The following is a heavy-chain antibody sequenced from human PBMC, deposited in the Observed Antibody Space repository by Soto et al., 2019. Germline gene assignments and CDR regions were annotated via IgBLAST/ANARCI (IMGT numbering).Heavy chain of an antibody. CDR3: ARGPRHCVSLSSCFGYGMDV. Sequence: QLQLVESGGGVVQPGRSLRLSCVVSGFPFNDFTMHWVRQTPGKGLEWVAVISYDGRNEFYGDSVKGRFTISRDNSKNTLYLQMSSLRPEDTAVYFCARGPRHCVSLSSCFGYGMDVWGQGTTNAVS. D-gene: IGHD6-6*01. CDR2: ISYDGRNE. J-gene: IGHJ6*02. V-gene: IGHV3-30*04. CDR1: GFPFNDFT.